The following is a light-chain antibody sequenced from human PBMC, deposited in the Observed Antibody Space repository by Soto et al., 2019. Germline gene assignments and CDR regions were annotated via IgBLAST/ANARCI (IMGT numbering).Light chain of an antibody. Sequence: QSVLTQPDSVSGSPGQSITISCTGTSSDVGDYKYVSWYQQHPGKAPKLMIYEVTNRPSGVSDRFSCSKSGTTASLIISGRQAEDEADDYCTSYTSSSTLVFGGGTKVTVL. J-gene: IGLJ2*01. CDR2: EVT. CDR1: SSDVGDYKY. V-gene: IGLV2-14*01. CDR3: TSYTSSSTLV.